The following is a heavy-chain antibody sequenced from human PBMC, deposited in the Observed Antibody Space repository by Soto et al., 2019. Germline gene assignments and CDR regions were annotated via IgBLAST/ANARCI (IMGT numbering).Heavy chain of an antibody. V-gene: IGHV3-7*04. J-gene: IGHJ4*02. CDR3: AREGPGYYIDY. D-gene: IGHD3-9*01. CDR2: INQDGSEK. CDR1: GFTYSSYW. Sequence: EVQLVESGGGLVQPGGSLRLSCAASGFTYSSYWMSWVRQAPGKGLERVANINQDGSEKYYVDSLKGRSTISRDNAKNSLYLQMNSLRAEDTAVYYCAREGPGYYIDYWGQGTLVTVSS.